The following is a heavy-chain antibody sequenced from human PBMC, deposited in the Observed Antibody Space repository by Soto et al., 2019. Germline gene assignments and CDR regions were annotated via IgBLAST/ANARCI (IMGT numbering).Heavy chain of an antibody. CDR1: GGSISSSNW. CDR3: ARATVVPAASYYYYGMDV. J-gene: IGHJ6*02. V-gene: IGHV4-4*02. Sequence: SETLSLTCAVSGGSISSSNWWSWVRQPPGKGLEWIGEIYHSGSTNYNPSLKSRVTISVDKSKNQFSLKLSSVTAADTAVYYCARATVVPAASYYYYGMDVWGQGTTVTVSS. CDR2: IYHSGST. D-gene: IGHD2-2*01.